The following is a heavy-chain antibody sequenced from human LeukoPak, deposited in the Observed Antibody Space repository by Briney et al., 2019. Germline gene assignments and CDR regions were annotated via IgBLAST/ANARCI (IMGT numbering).Heavy chain of an antibody. Sequence: GGSLRLSCAASGFAFSSYAMSWVRQAPGKGLEWVSAISGSGGSTYYADSVKGRFTISRDNSKNTLYLQMNSLRAEDTAVYYCAKPLYVDTAMVASYWYFDLWGRGTLVTVSS. J-gene: IGHJ2*01. D-gene: IGHD5-18*01. CDR2: ISGSGGST. CDR1: GFAFSSYA. CDR3: AKPLYVDTAMVASYWYFDL. V-gene: IGHV3-23*01.